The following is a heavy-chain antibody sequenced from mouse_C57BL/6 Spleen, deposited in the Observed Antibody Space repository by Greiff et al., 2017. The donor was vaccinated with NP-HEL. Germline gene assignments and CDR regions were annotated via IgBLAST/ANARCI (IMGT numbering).Heavy chain of an antibody. CDR3: ARGRYYYGSSHWYFDV. D-gene: IGHD1-1*01. V-gene: IGHV1-55*01. CDR2: IYPGSGST. CDR1: GYTFTSYW. Sequence: QVQLQQSGAELVKPGASVKMSCKASGYTFTSYWITWVKQRPGQGLEWIGDIYPGSGSTNYNEKFKSKATLTVDTSSSTAYMQLSSLTSEDSAVYYCARGRYYYGSSHWYFDVWGTGTTVTVSS. J-gene: IGHJ1*03.